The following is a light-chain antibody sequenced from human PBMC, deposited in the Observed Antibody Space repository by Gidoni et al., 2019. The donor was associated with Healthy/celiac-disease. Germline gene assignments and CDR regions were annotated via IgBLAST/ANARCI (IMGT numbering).Light chain of an antibody. V-gene: IGLV1-44*01. Sequence: QSVLTQPPSASGTPGQRVTISCSGSSSNSGSNTVNWYQQLPGTAPKLPIYSNNQRPSGVPDRFSGSKSGTSASLAISGLQSEDEADYYCAAWDDSLNGVVFGGGTKLXV. CDR3: AAWDDSLNGVV. J-gene: IGLJ2*01. CDR2: SNN. CDR1: SSNSGSNT.